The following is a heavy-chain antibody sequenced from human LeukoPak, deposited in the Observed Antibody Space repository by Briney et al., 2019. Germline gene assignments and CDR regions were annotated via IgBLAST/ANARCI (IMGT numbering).Heavy chain of an antibody. CDR1: GDSISSYY. Sequence: SETLSLTCTVSGDSISSYYWSWIRQPPGKGLEWIGYIYNSETTNYNPSLESRVTISEDTSKNQFSLKVSSVTAADTAVYYCVRSKSGTYGWFDPWGQGTLVTVSS. D-gene: IGHD4-17*01. CDR2: IYNSETT. V-gene: IGHV4-59*01. CDR3: VRSKSGTYGWFDP. J-gene: IGHJ5*02.